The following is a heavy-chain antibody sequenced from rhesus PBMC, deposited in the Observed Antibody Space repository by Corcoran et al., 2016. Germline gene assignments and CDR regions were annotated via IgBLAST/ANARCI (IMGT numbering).Heavy chain of an antibody. D-gene: IGHD4-17*01. V-gene: IGHV3-136*01. CDR2: ISYTGQTL. J-gene: IGHJ4*01. CDR3: TRRGTAGNYRNNYFDH. CDR1: GFTFNSDD. Sequence: EVQLVESGGGLVQPGRSLRLSCTASGFTFNSDDMSGVRQAPGKGLDWVSYISYTGQTLSYADSVKGRFTISRDNSKNSLSLQMSSLRAEDTAVYYCTRRGTAGNYRNNYFDHWGPGVLVTVSS.